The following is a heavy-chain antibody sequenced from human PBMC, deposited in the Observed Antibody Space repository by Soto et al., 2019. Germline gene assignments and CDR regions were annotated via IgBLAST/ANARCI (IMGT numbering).Heavy chain of an antibody. CDR3: ARAPPYGPGNFYFDY. Sequence: EVQLVESGGGLVQPGGSLRLSCAASGFTFSSYSVTWVRQAPGKGLQWVSYISAGSDTIYYTDSLKGRFTISRDNAKNALYLQMHSLRAEDTAVYYCARAPPYGPGNFYFDYWGQGALVTVSS. D-gene: IGHD3-10*01. CDR2: ISAGSDTI. J-gene: IGHJ4*02. CDR1: GFTFSSYS. V-gene: IGHV3-48*01.